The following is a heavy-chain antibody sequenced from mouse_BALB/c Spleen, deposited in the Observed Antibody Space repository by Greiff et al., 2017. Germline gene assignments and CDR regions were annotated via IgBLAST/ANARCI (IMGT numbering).Heavy chain of an antibody. Sequence: EVQLVESGGGLVQPGGSRKLSCAASGFTFSSFGMHWVRQAPEKGLEWVAYISSGSSTIYHADTVKGRFTISRDNPKNTLFLQMTSLRSEDTAMYYCARWDYDVGFDYWGQGTTLTVSS. CDR1: GFTFSSFG. V-gene: IGHV5-17*02. D-gene: IGHD2-4*01. CDR2: ISSGSSTI. CDR3: ARWDYDVGFDY. J-gene: IGHJ2*01.